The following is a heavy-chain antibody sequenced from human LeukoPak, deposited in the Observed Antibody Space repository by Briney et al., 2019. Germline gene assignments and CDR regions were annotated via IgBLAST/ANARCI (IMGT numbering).Heavy chain of an antibody. D-gene: IGHD3-22*01. CDR2: IYYSGST. CDR1: GGSISSYY. CDR3: ARLSYYDSSGTWGYYYYGMDV. J-gene: IGHJ6*02. Sequence: SETLSLTCTVSGGSISSYYWSWIRQPPGKGLEWIGYIYYSGSTNYNPSLKSRVTISVDTSKNQFSLKLSSVTAADTAVYCCARLSYYDSSGTWGYYYYGMDVWGQGTTVTVSS. V-gene: IGHV4-59*08.